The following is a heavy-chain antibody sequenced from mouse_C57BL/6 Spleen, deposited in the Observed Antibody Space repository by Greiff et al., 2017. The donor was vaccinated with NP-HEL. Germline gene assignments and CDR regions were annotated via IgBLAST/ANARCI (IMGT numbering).Heavy chain of an antibody. J-gene: IGHJ1*03. V-gene: IGHV5-17*01. CDR3: ARGSYRYFDV. CDR2: ISSGSSTI. Sequence: EVKVEESGGGLVKPGGSLKLSCAASGFTFSDYGMHWVRQAPEKGLEWVAYISSGSSTIYYADTVKGRFTISRDNAKNTLFLQMTSLRSEDTAMYYCARGSYRYFDVWGTGTTVTVSS. CDR1: GFTFSDYG.